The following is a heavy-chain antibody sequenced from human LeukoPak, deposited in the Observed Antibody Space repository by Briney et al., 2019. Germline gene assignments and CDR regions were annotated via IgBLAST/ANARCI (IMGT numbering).Heavy chain of an antibody. CDR2: ISYDGSNK. Sequence: GETLRLSCAASGFTFSSYAMHWVRQAPGKGLEWVAVISYDGSNKYYADSVKGRFTISRDNAENSLYLQMNSLRAEDTAVYYCAELGITMIGGVWGKGTTVTISS. CDR3: AELGITMIGGV. D-gene: IGHD3-10*02. J-gene: IGHJ6*04. CDR1: GFTFSSYA. V-gene: IGHV3-30*04.